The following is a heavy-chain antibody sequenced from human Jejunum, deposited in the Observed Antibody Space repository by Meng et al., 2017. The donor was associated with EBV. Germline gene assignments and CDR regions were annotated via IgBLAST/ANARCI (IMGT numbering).Heavy chain of an antibody. V-gene: IGHV3-53*01. Sequence: EWQLVGAGGCPYQPGGSRRPACAAFGFTVSSSYMGWVRQAPGKGLEWVSVIYGDGRTYYADSVKGRFTISRDSSKNTIYLQMNSLRVDDTALYYCARKYGGDYWGQGTLVTVSS. CDR1: GFTVSSSY. D-gene: IGHD2-2*01. CDR2: IYGDGRT. CDR3: ARKYGGDY. J-gene: IGHJ4*02.